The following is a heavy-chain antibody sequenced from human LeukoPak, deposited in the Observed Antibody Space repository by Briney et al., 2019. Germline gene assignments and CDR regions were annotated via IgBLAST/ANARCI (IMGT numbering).Heavy chain of an antibody. Sequence: SETLSLTCTVSGGSISSGSYYGSWIRQPAGKGLEWIGRIYTSGSTNYNPSLKSRVTISVDTSKNQFSLKLSSVTAADTAVYYCARSRLANAMDVWGKGTTVTVSS. CDR1: GGSISSGSYY. J-gene: IGHJ6*03. CDR3: ARSRLANAMDV. CDR2: IYTSGST. V-gene: IGHV4-61*02.